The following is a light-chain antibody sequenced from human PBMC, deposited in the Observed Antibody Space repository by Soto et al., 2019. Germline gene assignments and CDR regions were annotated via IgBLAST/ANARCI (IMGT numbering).Light chain of an antibody. Sequence: QSALTQPASVSGSPGQSITMSCTGASSDIGGYDYVSWYQHHPGEAPKLLIYDVTNRPSGVSNRFSASKSGNTASLTISGLQAEDEADYYCISYTSRNTVVFGGGTKLTVL. CDR1: SSDIGGYDY. CDR3: ISYTSRNTVV. V-gene: IGLV2-14*01. J-gene: IGLJ2*01. CDR2: DVT.